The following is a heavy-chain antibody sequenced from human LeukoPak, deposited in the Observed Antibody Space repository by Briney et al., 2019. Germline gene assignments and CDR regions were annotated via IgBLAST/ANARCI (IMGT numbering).Heavy chain of an antibody. CDR2: ISCSGSP. J-gene: IGHJ3*02. CDR1: GGSIRSYY. V-gene: IGHV4-59*12. Sequence: PSETLSLTCAVSGGSIRSYYWSWIRQPPGRGLEWIGSISCSGSPNYNPSLKSRVTTSLDTSKNQFSLKLSSVTAADTAVYYCAGENYYVWESVFDIWAKGTRFTVSS. CDR3: AGENYYVWESVFDI. D-gene: IGHD3-10*02.